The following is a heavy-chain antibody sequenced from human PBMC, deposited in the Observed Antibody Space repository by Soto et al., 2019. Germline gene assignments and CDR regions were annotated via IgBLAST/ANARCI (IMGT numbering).Heavy chain of an antibody. CDR1: GGSISSYY. CDR3: AREGVSSSCYYYYALDV. CDR2: IYYSGSS. Sequence: QVQLQESGPGLVKPSETLSLTCTVSGGSISSYYWSWIRQPPGKGLEWIGYIYYSGSSNYSPSLKSRVTISVDTSKKQFSLNLSSVTAADTAVYYCAREGVSSSCYYYYALDVWGQGTTVTVSS. D-gene: IGHD6-13*01. V-gene: IGHV4-59*01. J-gene: IGHJ6*02.